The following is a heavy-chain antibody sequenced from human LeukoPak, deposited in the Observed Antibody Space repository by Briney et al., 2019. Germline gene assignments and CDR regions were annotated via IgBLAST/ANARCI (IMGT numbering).Heavy chain of an antibody. CDR1: GGSISSYY. V-gene: IGHV4-59*01. CDR2: TYYSGST. Sequence: SETLSLTCTVSGGSISSYYWSWIRQPPGKGLEWIGYTYYSGSTNYNPSLKSRVTISVDTSKNQFSLKLSSVTAADTAVYYCARLTGSSGWYPNYGMDVWGQGTTVTVSS. CDR3: ARLTGSSGWYPNYGMDV. J-gene: IGHJ6*02. D-gene: IGHD6-19*01.